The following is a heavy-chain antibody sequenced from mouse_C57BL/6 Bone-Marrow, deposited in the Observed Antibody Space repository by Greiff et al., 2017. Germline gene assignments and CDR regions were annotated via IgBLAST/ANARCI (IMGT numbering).Heavy chain of an antibody. CDR2: IDPSDSYT. Sequence: QVQLQQPGAELVMPGASVKLSCKASGYTFTSYWMHRVKQRPGQGLEWIGEIDPSDSYTNYNQKFKGKSTLTVDKSSSTAYMQLSSLTSEDSAVYYCAREDGYYYAMDYWGQGTSVTVSS. CDR3: AREDGYYYAMDY. J-gene: IGHJ4*01. D-gene: IGHD2-3*01. CDR1: GYTFTSYW. V-gene: IGHV1-69*01.